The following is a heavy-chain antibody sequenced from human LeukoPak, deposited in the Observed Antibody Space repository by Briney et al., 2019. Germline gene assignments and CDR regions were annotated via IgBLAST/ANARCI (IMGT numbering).Heavy chain of an antibody. J-gene: IGHJ4*02. CDR1: GFTFSSYE. CDR2: ISSSGSTI. V-gene: IGHV3-48*03. CDR3: ARYGAVAGGVY. D-gene: IGHD6-19*01. Sequence: GGSLRLSCAASGFTFSSYEMNWVRQAPGKGLEWVSYISSSGSTIYYADSVKGRFTISRDNAKNSLYLQMNSLRVEDTAVYYCARYGAVAGGVYWGQGTLVTVSS.